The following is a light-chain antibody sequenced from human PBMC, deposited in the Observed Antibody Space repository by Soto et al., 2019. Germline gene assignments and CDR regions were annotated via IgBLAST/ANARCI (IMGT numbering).Light chain of an antibody. CDR3: QQYNGYTRA. CDR1: QSIGDW. CDR2: RAS. V-gene: IGKV1-5*03. J-gene: IGKJ1*01. Sequence: DIQMTQSPSTLSASIGDRVTITCRASQSIGDWLAWYQQRPGKAPKLLIYRASNFESGVPSRFSGSGSGTEFTLSISSLQPDDFATYYCQQYNGYTRAFGQGTKVEIK.